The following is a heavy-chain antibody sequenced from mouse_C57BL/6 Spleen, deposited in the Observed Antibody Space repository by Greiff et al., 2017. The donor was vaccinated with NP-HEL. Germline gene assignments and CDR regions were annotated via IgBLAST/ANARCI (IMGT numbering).Heavy chain of an antibody. D-gene: IGHD1-1*01. Sequence: EVQLQQSGTVLARPGASVKMSCKTSGYTFTSYWMHWVKQRPGQGLEWIGAIYPGNSDTSYNQKFKGKAKLTAVTSASTAYMELSSLTNEDSAVYYCTYGSSYEAWFAYWGQGTLVTVSA. V-gene: IGHV1-5*01. CDR2: IYPGNSDT. CDR1: GYTFTSYW. J-gene: IGHJ3*01. CDR3: TYGSSYEAWFAY.